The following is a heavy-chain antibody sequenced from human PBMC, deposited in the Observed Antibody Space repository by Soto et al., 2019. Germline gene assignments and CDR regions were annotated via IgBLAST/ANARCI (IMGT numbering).Heavy chain of an antibody. D-gene: IGHD2-2*01. CDR3: ARVRRRYCSSTSCGIFDY. CDR1: GFTFSSYC. CDR2: IWYDGSNK. Sequence: GGSLILSCAASGFTFSSYCMHWVRQAPGKGLEWVAVIWYDGSNKYYADSVKGRFTISRDNSKNTLYLQMNSLRAEDTAVYYCARVRRRYCSSTSCGIFDYWGQGTLVTSPQ. V-gene: IGHV3-33*01. J-gene: IGHJ4*02.